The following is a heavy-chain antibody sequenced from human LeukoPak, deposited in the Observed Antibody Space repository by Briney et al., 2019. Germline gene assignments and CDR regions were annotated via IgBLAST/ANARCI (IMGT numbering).Heavy chain of an antibody. CDR2: IYYSGST. CDR1: GGSISSYY. D-gene: IGHD4-23*01. CDR3: ARRVRWTNDAFDI. J-gene: IGHJ3*02. V-gene: IGHV4-59*01. Sequence: SETLSLTCTVSGGSISSYYWSWIRQPPGKGLEWIGYIYYSGSTNYNPSLKSRVTISVDTSKNQFSLKLSSVTAADTAVYYCARRVRWTNDAFDIWGQGTMVTVSS.